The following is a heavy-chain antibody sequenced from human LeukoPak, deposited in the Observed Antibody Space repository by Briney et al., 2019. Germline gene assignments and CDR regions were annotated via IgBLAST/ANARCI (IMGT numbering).Heavy chain of an antibody. J-gene: IGHJ4*02. CDR2: IHQDGNEK. V-gene: IGHV3-7*04. Sequence: PGGSLRLSCAASGFTFSTYWMSWVRQAPGKGLEWVANIHQDGNEKYYVDSVKGRFTISRDNAKNSLYLPMNSLRAEDTAVYYCARGDKFSGDYWGQGTLVTVSS. CDR3: ARGDKFSGDY. D-gene: IGHD2-15*01. CDR1: GFTFSTYW.